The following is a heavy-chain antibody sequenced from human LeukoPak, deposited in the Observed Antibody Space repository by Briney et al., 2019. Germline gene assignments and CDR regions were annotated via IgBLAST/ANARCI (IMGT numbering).Heavy chain of an antibody. Sequence: SETLSLTCTVSGGSISSSSYYWGWIRQPPGKGLEWIGSIYYSGSTYYNPSLKSRVTISVDTSKNQFSLKLSSATAADTAVYYCARRGKWSDFDYWGQGTLVTVSS. V-gene: IGHV4-39*01. CDR1: GGSISSSSYY. J-gene: IGHJ4*02. CDR3: ARRGKWSDFDY. D-gene: IGHD2-15*01. CDR2: IYYSGST.